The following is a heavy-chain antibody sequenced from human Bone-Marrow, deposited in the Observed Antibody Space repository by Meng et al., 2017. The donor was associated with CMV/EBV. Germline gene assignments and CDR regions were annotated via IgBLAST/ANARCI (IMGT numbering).Heavy chain of an antibody. CDR3: ARRGGNGRFDP. CDR2: IDPSDSET. D-gene: IGHD4-23*01. CDR1: RFSFSRYW. Sequence: ISCKASRFSFSRYWIAWVRQIPEKGLEWMEIIDPSDSETRYSPSFQGQVTISADKSITTAYMQWSSLKASDTAMYYCARRGGNGRFDPWGQGTLVTVSS. V-gene: IGHV5-51*01. J-gene: IGHJ5*02.